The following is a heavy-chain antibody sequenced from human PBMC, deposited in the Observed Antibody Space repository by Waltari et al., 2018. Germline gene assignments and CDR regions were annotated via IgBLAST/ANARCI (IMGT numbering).Heavy chain of an antibody. CDR2: IKQDGSGK. V-gene: IGHV3-7*01. CDR1: GFTFSSSW. J-gene: IGHJ4*02. D-gene: IGHD1-26*01. Sequence: EVQLVEPGGGLVQPGGSLRLSGAASGFTFSSSWMSWLRQAPGKGLEWVANIKQDGSGKYYVDSVKGRFTISRDNAKNSLYLQMNSLRVEDTAVYYCARVSIVGATFDYWGQGTLVTVSS. CDR3: ARVSIVGATFDY.